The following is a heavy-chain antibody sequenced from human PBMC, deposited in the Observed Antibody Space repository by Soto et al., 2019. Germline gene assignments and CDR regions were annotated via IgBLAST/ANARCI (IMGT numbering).Heavy chain of an antibody. J-gene: IGHJ6*02. Sequence: ASVKVSCKAAGYTFTSYAMHWVRQAPGQRLEWMGWINAGNGNTKYSQKFQGRVTITRDTSASTAYMELSSLRSEDTAVYYCASTYDYVWGIYPTLSLSHYAMAVWGQGTTGTVSS. V-gene: IGHV1-3*01. CDR1: GYTFTSYA. CDR3: ASTYDYVWGIYPTLSLSHYAMAV. CDR2: INAGNGNT. D-gene: IGHD3-16*02.